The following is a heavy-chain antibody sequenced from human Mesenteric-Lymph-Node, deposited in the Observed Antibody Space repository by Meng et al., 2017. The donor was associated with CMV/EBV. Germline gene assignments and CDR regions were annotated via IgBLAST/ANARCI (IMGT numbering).Heavy chain of an antibody. CDR1: GFTFSSYE. V-gene: IGHV3-48*03. CDR3: ARCRLDPRYCSSTSCYVYYYYYGMDV. D-gene: IGHD2-2*01. Sequence: GESLKISCAASGFTFSSYEMNWVRQAPGKGLEWVSYISSSGSTIYYADSVKGRFTISRDNAKNSLYLQMNSLRAEDTAVYYCARCRLDPRYCSSTSCYVYYYYYGMDVWGQGTTVTVSS. CDR2: ISSSGSTI. J-gene: IGHJ6*02.